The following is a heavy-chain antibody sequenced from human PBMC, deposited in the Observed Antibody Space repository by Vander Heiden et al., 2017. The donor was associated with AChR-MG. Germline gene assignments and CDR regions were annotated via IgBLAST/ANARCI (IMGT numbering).Heavy chain of an antibody. CDR3: ARIIAVAGTPYY. J-gene: IGHJ4*02. CDR2: MNPNSGNT. V-gene: IGHV1-8*01. D-gene: IGHD6-19*01. CDR1: GYTFTSYD. Sequence: QVQLVQSGAEVKKPGASVKVSCKASGYTFTSYDINWVRQATGKGLEWMGWMNPNSGNTGYAQKFQGRVTMTRNTSISTAYMELSSLRSEDTAVYYCARIIAVAGTPYYWGQGTLVTVSS.